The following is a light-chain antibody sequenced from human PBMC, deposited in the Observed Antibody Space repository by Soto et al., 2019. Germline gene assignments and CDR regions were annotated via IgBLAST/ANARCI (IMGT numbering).Light chain of an antibody. CDR1: QRVSNY. J-gene: IGKJ3*01. V-gene: IGKV3-11*01. CDR2: DAF. CDR3: QQRTDWPLT. Sequence: PGERATLSCRASQRVSNYLAWYQQKPGQAPRLLIYDAFKRATGIPARFGGSGSGTDFTLTISSLESEDFAVYYCQQRTDWPLTFGPGTKVDVK.